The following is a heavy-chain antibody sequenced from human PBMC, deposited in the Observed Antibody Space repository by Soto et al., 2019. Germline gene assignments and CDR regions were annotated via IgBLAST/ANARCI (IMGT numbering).Heavy chain of an antibody. CDR3: ARWDGIFGAGGVD. D-gene: IGHD3-16*01. CDR1: GKILTNYA. J-gene: IGHJ4*02. Sequence: QVQLVQSGAEVRRPGPSGESPGKPPGKILTNYAMGWVRQPPGQGLEWMGWINGFNGKPNYAQEFRGRVTMTTDTSTSTAYMDLRSLTSDDTGVYYCARWDGIFGAGGVDWGQGTLVTVSS. V-gene: IGHV1-18*01. CDR2: INGFNGKP.